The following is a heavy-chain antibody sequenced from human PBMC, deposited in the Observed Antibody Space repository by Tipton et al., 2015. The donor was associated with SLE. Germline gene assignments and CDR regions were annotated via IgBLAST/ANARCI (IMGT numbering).Heavy chain of an antibody. CDR2: IYYSGST. V-gene: IGHV4-61*01. Sequence: TLSLTCTVSGGSLSSSSYYWSWIRQPPGKGLEWIGYIYYSGSTNYNPSLKSRVTISVDTTKNQFSLKLSSVTAADTAVYYGAREEAARPGWYFDLWGRGTLVTVSS. CDR3: AREEAARPGWYFDL. CDR1: GGSLSSSSYY. D-gene: IGHD6-6*01. J-gene: IGHJ2*01.